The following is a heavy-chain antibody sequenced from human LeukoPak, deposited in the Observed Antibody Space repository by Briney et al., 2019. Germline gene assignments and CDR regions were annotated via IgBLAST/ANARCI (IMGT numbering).Heavy chain of an antibody. V-gene: IGHV1-69*05. D-gene: IGHD1-1*01. Sequence: ASVKVSCKASGGTFSDYVINWMRQAPGQGLEWMGGIIPVFDTGNYARKFQGRLAITRDESTSTVHMELSGLTSEDTAVYYCARLRPGSIWALDHWGQGTLVIVSS. CDR1: GGTFSDYV. CDR2: IIPVFDTG. J-gene: IGHJ4*02. CDR3: ARLRPGSIWALDH.